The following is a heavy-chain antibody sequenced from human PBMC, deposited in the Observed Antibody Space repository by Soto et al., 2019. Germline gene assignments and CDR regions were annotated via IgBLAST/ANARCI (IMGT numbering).Heavy chain of an antibody. Sequence: ASVKVSCKASGGTFSSYAISWVRQAPGQGLEWMGGIIPIFGTANYAQKFQGRVTITADGSTSTAYMELSSLRSEDTAVYYCARVDSSAEAFDYWGQGTLVTVSS. CDR2: IIPIFGTA. CDR3: ARVDSSAEAFDY. J-gene: IGHJ4*02. D-gene: IGHD3-22*01. V-gene: IGHV1-69*13. CDR1: GGTFSSYA.